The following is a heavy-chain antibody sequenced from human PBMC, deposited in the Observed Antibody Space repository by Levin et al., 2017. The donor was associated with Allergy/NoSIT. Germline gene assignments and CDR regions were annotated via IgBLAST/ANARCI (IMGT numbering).Heavy chain of an antibody. D-gene: IGHD3-22*01. CDR3: AKDHDSSGYYFEVDY. CDR1: GFTFSSYG. J-gene: IGHJ4*02. V-gene: IGHV3-30*18. Sequence: GESLKISCAASGFTFSSYGMHWVRQAPGKGLEWVAVISYDGSNKYYADSVKGRFTISRDNSKNTLYLQMNSLRAEDTAVYYCAKDHDSSGYYFEVDYWGQGTLVTVSS. CDR2: ISYDGSNK.